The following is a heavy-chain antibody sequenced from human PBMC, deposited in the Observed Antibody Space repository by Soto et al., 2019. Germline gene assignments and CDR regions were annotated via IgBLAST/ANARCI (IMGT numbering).Heavy chain of an antibody. CDR3: ARDEYYYDSSPSRAAAGTYAFDI. J-gene: IGHJ3*02. CDR1: GGTFSSYA. Sequence: AASEKVSCKASGGTFSSYAISWVRQAPGQGLEWMGGIIPIFGTANYAQKFQGRVTITADESTSTAYMELSSLRSEDTAVYYCARDEYYYDSSPSRAAAGTYAFDIWGQGTMVTVSS. D-gene: IGHD3-22*01. V-gene: IGHV1-69*13. CDR2: IIPIFGTA.